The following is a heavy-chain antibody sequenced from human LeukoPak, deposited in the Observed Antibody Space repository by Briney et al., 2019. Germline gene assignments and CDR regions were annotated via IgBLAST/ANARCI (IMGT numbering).Heavy chain of an antibody. Sequence: GGSLRLSCAASGFTFSSYSMNWVRQAPGKGLEWVSYISSSSSTIYYADSVKGRFTISRDNAKNSLYLQMNSLRAEDTAVYYCARDRGYSSFDYWGQGTLVAVSS. J-gene: IGHJ4*02. CDR3: ARDRGYSSFDY. D-gene: IGHD6-19*01. CDR1: GFTFSSYS. CDR2: ISSSSSTI. V-gene: IGHV3-48*01.